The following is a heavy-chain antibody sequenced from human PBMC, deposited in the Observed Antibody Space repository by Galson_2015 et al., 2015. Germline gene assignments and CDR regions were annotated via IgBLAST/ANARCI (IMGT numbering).Heavy chain of an antibody. D-gene: IGHD7-27*01. CDR1: GFTFTSYA. CDR2: ISRSGGLS. CDR3: AKGLSGVYGSFDY. Sequence: SLRLSCAASGFTFTSYAMSWVRQAPGKGLEWVSTISRSGGLSYYADSVKGRFTVSRDNSKNTLYLQMSSLRAGDTAAYYCAKGLSGVYGSFDYWGQGTLVTVSS. J-gene: IGHJ4*02. V-gene: IGHV3-23*01.